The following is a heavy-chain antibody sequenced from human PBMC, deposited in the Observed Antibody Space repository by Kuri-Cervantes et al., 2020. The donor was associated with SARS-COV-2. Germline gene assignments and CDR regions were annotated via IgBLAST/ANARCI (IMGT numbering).Heavy chain of an antibody. D-gene: IGHD2-2*01. CDR3: AHSTNYYYYMDV. Sequence: SGPTLVKPSQTLTLTCTFSGFSLSTSGVGVGWIRQPPGKALEWLALIYWDDDKRYGPSLKSRLTITKDTSKNQVVLTMTNMDPVDTATYYCAHSTNYYYYMDVWGKGPRSPSP. J-gene: IGHJ6*03. CDR2: IYWDDDK. V-gene: IGHV2-5*05. CDR1: GFSLSTSGVG.